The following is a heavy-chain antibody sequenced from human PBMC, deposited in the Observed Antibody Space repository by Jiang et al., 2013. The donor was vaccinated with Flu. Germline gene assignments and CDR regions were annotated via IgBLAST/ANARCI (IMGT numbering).Heavy chain of an antibody. CDR3: ARHGSDVVVPADFDY. J-gene: IGHJ4*02. D-gene: IGHD2-2*01. V-gene: IGHV4-39*01. CDR1: GGSISSSSYY. CDR2: IYYSGST. Sequence: GSGLVKPSETLSLTCTVSGGSISSSSYYWGWIRQPPGKGLEWIGSIYYSGSTYYNPSLKSRVTISVDTSKNQFSLKLSSVTAADTAVYYCARHGSDVVVPADFDYWGQGTLVTVSS.